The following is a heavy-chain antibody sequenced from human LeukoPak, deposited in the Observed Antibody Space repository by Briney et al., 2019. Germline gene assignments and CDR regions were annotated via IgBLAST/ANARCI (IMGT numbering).Heavy chain of an antibody. CDR2: IAAAGGGG. CDR3: AKVNPPRGGRSGWYEANDY. Sequence: GSLRLSCAGSGFTFRSYVMSWVRQAPGKGLEWVSAIAAAGGGGYHADSVKGRFSISRDNFKNTLYLQMNSLRAEDTAVYYCAKVNPPRGGRSGWYEANDYWGQGTLVIVSS. J-gene: IGHJ4*02. V-gene: IGHV3-23*01. CDR1: GFTFRSYV. D-gene: IGHD6-19*01.